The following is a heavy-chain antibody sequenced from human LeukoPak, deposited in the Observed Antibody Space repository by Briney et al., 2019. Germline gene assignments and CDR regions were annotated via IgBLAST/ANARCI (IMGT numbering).Heavy chain of an antibody. Sequence: SQTLSLTCTVSGGSISSGDYYWSWIRQPPGTGLEWIGYIYYSGSTYYNPSLKSRVTISVDTSKNQFSLKLSSVTAADTAVCYCAREVGGGYCSSTSCPPGYWGQGTLVTVSS. CDR2: IYYSGST. CDR3: AREVGGGYCSSTSCPPGY. J-gene: IGHJ4*02. V-gene: IGHV4-30-4*01. D-gene: IGHD2-2*01. CDR1: GGSISSGDYY.